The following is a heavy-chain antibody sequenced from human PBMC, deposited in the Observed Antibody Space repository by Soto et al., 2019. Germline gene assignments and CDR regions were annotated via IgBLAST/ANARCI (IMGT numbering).Heavy chain of an antibody. CDR1: GGSISSGGYH. CDR2: IYYSGST. CDR3: ARGKRSSWPVDY. Sequence: SETLSLTCTVSGGSISSGGYHWSWIRQHPGKGLEWIGYIYYSGSTYYNPSLKSRVTISEDTSKNQFSLKLSSVTTADTAVYYCARGKRSSWPVDYWGQGTLVTVSS. J-gene: IGHJ4*02. D-gene: IGHD6-13*01. V-gene: IGHV4-31*03.